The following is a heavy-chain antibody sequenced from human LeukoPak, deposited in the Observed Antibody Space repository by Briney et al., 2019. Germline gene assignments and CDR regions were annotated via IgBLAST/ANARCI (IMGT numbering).Heavy chain of an antibody. CDR2: INSDGSST. CDR1: GFTFSSYW. CDR3: ARAGIAVAVQH. J-gene: IGHJ1*01. D-gene: IGHD6-19*01. V-gene: IGHV3-74*01. Sequence: GGSLRLSCATSGFTFSSYWMHWVRQAPGKGLVCVSRINSDGSSTSYADSVKGRFTISRDNAKNTLYLQMNSLRAEDTAVYYCARAGIAVAVQHWGQGTLVTVSS.